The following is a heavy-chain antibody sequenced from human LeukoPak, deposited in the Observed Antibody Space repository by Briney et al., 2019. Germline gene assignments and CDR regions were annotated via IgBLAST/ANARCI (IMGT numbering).Heavy chain of an antibody. CDR1: GYTFTGYY. J-gene: IGHJ5*02. Sequence: ASVKVSCKASGYTFTGYYMHWVRQAPGQGLEWMGWINPNSGGTNYAQKFQGRVTMTRDTSISTAYMELSRLRSDDTAVYYCARDRKYYDFWSGYYLFDPWGQGTLVTVSS. V-gene: IGHV1-2*02. CDR3: ARDRKYYDFWSGYYLFDP. D-gene: IGHD3-3*01. CDR2: INPNSGGT.